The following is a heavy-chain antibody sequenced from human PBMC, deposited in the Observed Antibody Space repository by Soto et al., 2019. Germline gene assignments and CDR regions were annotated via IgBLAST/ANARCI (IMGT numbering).Heavy chain of an antibody. Sequence: GGSLRLSCAASGFTFSSYNMHWVRQAPGKGLEWVAAIWYDGSNKYYADSVKGRFTISRDNSKNTLYLQMNSLRADDTAVYFCAREGGSYHSDFRGQGTLVTVSS. CDR3: AREGGSYHSDF. J-gene: IGHJ4*02. CDR2: IWYDGSNK. V-gene: IGHV3-33*01. CDR1: GFTFSSYN. D-gene: IGHD1-26*01.